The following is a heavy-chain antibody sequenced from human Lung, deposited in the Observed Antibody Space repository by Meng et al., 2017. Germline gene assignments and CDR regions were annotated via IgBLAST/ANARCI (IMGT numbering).Heavy chain of an antibody. CDR1: CCAFNGYS. D-gene: IGHD1-26*01. Sequence: QVLLQQGGLVVLKAAEAPPLTCPIFCCAFNGYSLTELRQPPGRGLQGIGEIWHTGITNYESYLNCGVSISGEMSNSQFTLKLTPVTATDTALYDCAGFPYSANHRLDYWGQGALVTVSS. V-gene: IGHV4-34*01. CDR2: IWHTGIT. J-gene: IGHJ4*02. CDR3: AGFPYSANHRLDY.